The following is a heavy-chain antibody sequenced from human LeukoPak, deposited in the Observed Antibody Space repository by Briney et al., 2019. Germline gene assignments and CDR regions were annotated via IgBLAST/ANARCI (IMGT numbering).Heavy chain of an antibody. CDR1: GGSFSGYY. V-gene: IGHV4-34*01. J-gene: IGHJ3*02. CDR2: INHSGST. D-gene: IGHD6-13*01. Sequence: SETLSLTCAVYGGSFSGYYWCWIRQPPGKGLEWIGEINHSGSTNYNPSLKSRVTISVDTSKNQFSLKLSSVTAADTAVYYCARFPPHSRAAAAGTLYHRGAFDIWGQGTMVTVSS. CDR3: ARFPPHSRAAAAGTLYHRGAFDI.